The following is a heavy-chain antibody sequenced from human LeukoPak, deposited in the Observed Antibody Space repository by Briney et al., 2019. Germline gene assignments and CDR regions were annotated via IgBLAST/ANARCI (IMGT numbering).Heavy chain of an antibody. CDR3: ARGVDTAMVRYWFDP. CDR1: GFTFSSYS. D-gene: IGHD5-18*01. CDR2: ISSSSSYI. Sequence: GGSLRLSCAASGFTFSSYSMNWVRQAPGKGLELVSSISSSSSYIYYADSVKGRFTISRDNAKNSLYLQMNSLRAEDTAVYYCARGVDTAMVRYWFDPWGQGTLVTVSS. J-gene: IGHJ5*02. V-gene: IGHV3-21*01.